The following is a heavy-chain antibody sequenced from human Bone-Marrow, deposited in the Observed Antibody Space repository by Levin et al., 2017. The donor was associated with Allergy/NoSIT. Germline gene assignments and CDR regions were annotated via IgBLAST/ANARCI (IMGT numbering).Heavy chain of an antibody. D-gene: IGHD4-11*01. Sequence: GGSLRLSCAASGFTFSSYAMSWVRQAPGKGLEWVSAISGSGGSTYYADSVKGRFTISRDNSKNTLYLQMNSLKAEDTAVYYCAKHSSYSNSGFDYWGQGTLVTVSS. CDR1: GFTFSSYA. J-gene: IGHJ4*02. CDR2: ISGSGGST. CDR3: AKHSSYSNSGFDY. V-gene: IGHV3-23*01.